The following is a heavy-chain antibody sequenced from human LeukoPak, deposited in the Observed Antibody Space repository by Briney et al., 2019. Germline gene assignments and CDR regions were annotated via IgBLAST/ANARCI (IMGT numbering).Heavy chain of an antibody. CDR3: ARGPNNQVVRGVIGYYYMDV. CDR1: GYTFTSYD. D-gene: IGHD3-10*01. V-gene: IGHV1-8*01. Sequence: ASVKVSCKASGYTFTSYDINWVRQATGRGLEWMGWMNPNSGEKGHAQKFQGRVTISRETSINTAYMELSSLRSEDTAVYYCARGPNNQVVRGVIGYYYMDVWGKGTTVTVSS. J-gene: IGHJ6*03. CDR2: MNPNSGEK.